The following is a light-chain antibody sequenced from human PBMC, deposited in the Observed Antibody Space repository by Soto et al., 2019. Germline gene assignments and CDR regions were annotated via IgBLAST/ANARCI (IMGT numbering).Light chain of an antibody. CDR1: GSNIGSNT. Sequence: QSVLTQPTSVSGTPGQRVTISCSGSGSNIGSNTVNWYQQLPGTAPKLLIYSNNQRPSGVPDRFSGSKSGTSASLAISGLQAEDEADYYCATWDDSLNVVFGGGTKVTVL. CDR2: SNN. V-gene: IGLV1-44*01. J-gene: IGLJ2*01. CDR3: ATWDDSLNVV.